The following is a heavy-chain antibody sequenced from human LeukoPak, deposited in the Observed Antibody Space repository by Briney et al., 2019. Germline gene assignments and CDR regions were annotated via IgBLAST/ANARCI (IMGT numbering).Heavy chain of an antibody. CDR2: VFYSGRT. J-gene: IGHJ4*02. CDR3: AREKEWLRFRGFDS. D-gene: IGHD6-19*01. CDR1: GGSIGSGDSY. Sequence: PSETLSLTCTVSGGSIGSGDSYWTWIRQHPGKGLEWIGKVFYSGRTYYNPSLESRVSISVDPSNQQFSLRLNSVTAADTAVYYCAREKEWLRFRGFDSWGQGTLVTVSS. V-gene: IGHV4-31*03.